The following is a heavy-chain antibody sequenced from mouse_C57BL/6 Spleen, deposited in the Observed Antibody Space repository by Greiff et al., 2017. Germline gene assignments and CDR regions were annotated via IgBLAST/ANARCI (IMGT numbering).Heavy chain of an antibody. CDR1: GYTFTSYW. Sequence: VQLQQPGAELVKPGASVKLSCKASGYTFTSYWMHWVKQRPGQGLEWIGMIHPNSGSTNYNEKFKSKATLTVDKSSSTAYMQLSRLTSEDSAVYYCAEGGTSGFAYWGQGTLVTVSA. D-gene: IGHD3-3*01. V-gene: IGHV1-64*01. CDR3: AEGGTSGFAY. CDR2: IHPNSGST. J-gene: IGHJ3*01.